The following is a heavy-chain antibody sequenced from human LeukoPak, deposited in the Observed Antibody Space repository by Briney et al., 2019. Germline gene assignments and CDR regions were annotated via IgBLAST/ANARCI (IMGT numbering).Heavy chain of an antibody. CDR2: ISSSGSTI. V-gene: IGHV3-48*03. CDR1: GFTFSSYE. D-gene: IGHD5-12*01. CDR3: AREGGYSGYDFGY. J-gene: IGHJ4*02. Sequence: PGGSLRHSCAASGFTFSSYEMNWVRQAPGKGLEWVSYISSSGSTIYYADSVKGRFTISRDNAKNSLYLQMNSLRAEDTAVYYCAREGGYSGYDFGYWGQGTLVTVSS.